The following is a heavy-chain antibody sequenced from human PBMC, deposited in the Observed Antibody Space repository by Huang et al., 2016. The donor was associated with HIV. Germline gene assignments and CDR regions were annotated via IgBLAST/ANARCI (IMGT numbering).Heavy chain of an antibody. CDR1: GYTFSNYV. CDR2: MNPNSGKT. J-gene: IGHJ4*02. D-gene: IGHD2-15*01. V-gene: IGHV1-8*01. CDR3: ATLPPVNYGRSGGRVRDY. Sequence: QVQLVQSGAEVKKPGASVKVSCKASGYTFSNYVINWVRQAPGQGVEWMVWMNPNSGKTGYGRKGQGRVTMTRSTSISTAYMELSRLRFEDTAVYYCATLPPVNYGRSGGRVRDYWGQGSLVTVSS.